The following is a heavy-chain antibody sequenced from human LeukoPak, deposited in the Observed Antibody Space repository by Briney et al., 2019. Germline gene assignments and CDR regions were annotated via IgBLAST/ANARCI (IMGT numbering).Heavy chain of an antibody. CDR3: AKVSDSGYDQDDY. V-gene: IGHV3-23*01. CDR1: GFTFSSYA. Sequence: GGSLRLSCAASGFTFSSYAMSWVRQAPGKGLESVSAISGSGGSTYYADSVKGRFTISRDNSKNTLYLQMNSLRAEDTAVYYCAKVSDSGYDQDDYWGQGTLVTVSS. CDR2: ISGSGGST. J-gene: IGHJ4*02. D-gene: IGHD5-12*01.